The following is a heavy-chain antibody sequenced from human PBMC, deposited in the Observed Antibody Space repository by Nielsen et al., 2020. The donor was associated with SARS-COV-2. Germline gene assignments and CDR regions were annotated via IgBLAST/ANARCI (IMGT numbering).Heavy chain of an antibody. CDR3: ARSYYDFWSGYYYMDV. CDR1: GCSIISTSYY. Sequence: SDTLSLTFTVSGCSIISTSYYWGWIRQPPGKGLEWIVSIYYSGSTYYNPSLKSRVTISVDTSKNQFSLKLSSVTAADTAVYYCARSYYDFWSGYYYMDVWGKGTTVTVSS. D-gene: IGHD3-3*01. CDR2: IYYSGST. V-gene: IGHV4-39*01. J-gene: IGHJ6*03.